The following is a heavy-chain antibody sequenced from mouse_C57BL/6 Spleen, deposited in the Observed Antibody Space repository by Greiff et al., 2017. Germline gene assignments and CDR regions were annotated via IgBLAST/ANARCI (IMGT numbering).Heavy chain of an antibody. CDR3: ARSGGYYGFAY. CDR2: INPGSGNT. CDR1: GYTFTDYY. Sequence: QVQLQESGAELVRPGASVKLSCKASGYTFTDYYINWVKQRPGQGLEWIARINPGSGNTYYNEKFKGKATLTADKSSSTAYMQLSSLTSEDYAGYLRARSGGYYGFAYWGQGTLVTVSA. V-gene: IGHV1-76*01. J-gene: IGHJ3*01. D-gene: IGHD1-1*01.